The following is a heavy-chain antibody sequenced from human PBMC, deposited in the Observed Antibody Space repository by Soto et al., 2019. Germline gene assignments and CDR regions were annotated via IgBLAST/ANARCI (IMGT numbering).Heavy chain of an antibody. D-gene: IGHD6-19*01. CDR3: AREYSSGHIDY. CDR2: IIPILGIA. J-gene: IGHJ4*02. V-gene: IGHV1-69*08. Sequence: QVQLVQSGAEVKKPGSSVKVSCKASGGTFSSYTISWVRQAPGQGLEWMGRIIPILGIANYAQKFQGRVTITADKSTSTAYMELSSLRSEDTAVYYCAREYSSGHIDYWGQGTLVTVSS. CDR1: GGTFSSYT.